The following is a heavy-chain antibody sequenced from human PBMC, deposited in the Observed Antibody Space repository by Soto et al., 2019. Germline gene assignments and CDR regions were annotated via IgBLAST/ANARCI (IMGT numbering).Heavy chain of an antibody. J-gene: IGHJ3*02. CDR3: ARDLFEAARRGEYAFDI. D-gene: IGHD3-16*01. CDR2: IKQDGSEK. CDR1: AFTFSSYW. Sequence: EVRLVESGGGLVQPGGSLRLSCAASAFTFSSYWMSWVRQAPGKGLEWVANIKQDGSEKYYVDSVNGRCTISRDNAKNSLYLQMNSLRAEDTAVYYCARDLFEAARRGEYAFDIWGQGTMVTVSS. V-gene: IGHV3-7*03.